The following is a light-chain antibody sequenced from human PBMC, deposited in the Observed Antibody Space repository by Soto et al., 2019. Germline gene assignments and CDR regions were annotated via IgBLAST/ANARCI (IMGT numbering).Light chain of an antibody. CDR3: SSYTSSSTLE. Sequence: QSVLTQPPSASGAPGQRVTISCSGSSSNIGSNYVYWYQQFPGTAPKRLIYSNSQRPSGVPDRFSGSKSGTSASLAISGLRSEDEADYYCSSYTSSSTLEFGGGTKLTVL. CDR1: SSNIGSNY. CDR2: SNS. J-gene: IGLJ2*01. V-gene: IGLV1-47*02.